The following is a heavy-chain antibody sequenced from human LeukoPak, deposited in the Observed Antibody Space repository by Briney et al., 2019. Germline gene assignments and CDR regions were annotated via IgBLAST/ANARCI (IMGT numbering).Heavy chain of an antibody. D-gene: IGHD1-26*01. CDR3: ATDQIVGATRSGWFDP. Sequence: ASVKVSCKVSGYTLTELSMHWVRQAPGKGLEWMGGFDPEDGETIYAQKFQGRVTMTEDTSTDTAYMELSSLRSEDTAVYYCATDQIVGATRSGWFDPWGQGTLSPSPQ. CDR1: GYTLTELS. V-gene: IGHV1-24*01. J-gene: IGHJ5*02. CDR2: FDPEDGET.